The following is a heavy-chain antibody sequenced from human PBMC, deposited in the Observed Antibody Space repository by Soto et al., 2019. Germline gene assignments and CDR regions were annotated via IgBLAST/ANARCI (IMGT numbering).Heavy chain of an antibody. V-gene: IGHV1-2*04. J-gene: IGHJ6*02. CDR3: ARERGRGSSWSSYYGMDV. CDR2: INPNSGGT. CDR1: GYTFTGYY. D-gene: IGHD6-13*01. Sequence: ASVKVSCKASGYTFTGYYMHWVRQAPGQGLEWMGWINPNSGGTNYAQKFQGWVTMTRDTSISTAYMELSRLRSDDTAVYYCARERGRGSSWSSYYGMDVWGQGTTVTVSS.